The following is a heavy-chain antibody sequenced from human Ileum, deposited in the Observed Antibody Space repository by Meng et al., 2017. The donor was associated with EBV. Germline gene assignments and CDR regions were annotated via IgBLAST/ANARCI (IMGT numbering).Heavy chain of an antibody. CDR1: GYSISSTNW. CDR3: ARNVPGTSAYYD. Sequence: QVQLKESGPGLVKPSATLSLTCAVSGYSISSTNWWGWIRQPPGKGLEWIGYIYYSGSTSYNPSLKSRVTMSVDTSKNQFSLNLNSVTAVDTAVYYCARNVPGTSAYYDWGQGTLVTVSS. CDR2: IYYSGST. D-gene: IGHD3-22*01. J-gene: IGHJ4*02. V-gene: IGHV4-28*01.